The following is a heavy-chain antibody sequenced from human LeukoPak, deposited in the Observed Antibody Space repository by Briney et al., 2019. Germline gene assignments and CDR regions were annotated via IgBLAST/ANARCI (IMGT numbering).Heavy chain of an antibody. CDR3: ATGGINLDY. D-gene: IGHD5-24*01. Sequence: PRGSLRLSCVGSGFIFSNAWMNWVRQAPGKGLEWVGRIKSNPDGGTTDYAAPVKGRFTISRDDSKNTVFLHMNSLKTEDTAVYYCATGGINLDYWGQGTLVTVSS. J-gene: IGHJ4*02. CDR2: IKSNPDGGTT. CDR1: GFIFSNAW. V-gene: IGHV3-15*07.